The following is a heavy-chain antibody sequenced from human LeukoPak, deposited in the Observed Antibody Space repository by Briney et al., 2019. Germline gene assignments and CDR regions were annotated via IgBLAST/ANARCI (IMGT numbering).Heavy chain of an antibody. CDR3: AKEGDGIYCFDY. CDR2: IRNDGDNK. J-gene: IGHJ4*02. V-gene: IGHV3-30*02. Sequence: PGGSLSLSCAASGITFSSYVMHWVRQAPGKGLEWVAFIRNDGDNKYYADSVKGRFTISRDNSKNTLYLQMNSLRAEDTAAYYCAKEGDGIYCFDYWGQGTLVTVSS. D-gene: IGHD5-24*01. CDR1: GITFSSYV.